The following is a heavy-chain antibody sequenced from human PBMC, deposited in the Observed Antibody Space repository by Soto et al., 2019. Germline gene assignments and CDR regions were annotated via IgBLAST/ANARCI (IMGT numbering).Heavy chain of an antibody. V-gene: IGHV3-33*01. CDR2: IWYDGSNK. CDR1: GFTFSSYG. J-gene: IGHJ6*02. CDR3: ARDNPYSSSWFPPIYYYYGMDV. D-gene: IGHD6-13*01. Sequence: GGSLRLSCAASGFTFSSYGMHWVRQAPGKGLEWVAVIWYDGSNKYYADSVKGRFTISRDNSKNTLYLQMNSLRAEDTAVYYCARDNPYSSSWFPPIYYYYGMDVWGQGTTVTVSS.